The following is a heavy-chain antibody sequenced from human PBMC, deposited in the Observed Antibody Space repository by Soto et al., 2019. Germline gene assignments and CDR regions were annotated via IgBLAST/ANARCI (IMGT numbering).Heavy chain of an antibody. J-gene: IGHJ6*02. Sequence: ASVKVSCKASGFTFTSSAVQWVRQARGQRLEWIGWIVVGSGNTNYAQKLQERVTITRDMSTSTAYMKLSSLRSEDTAVYYCAAVVGCSCGAYYYYGMDVWGQGTTVTVSS. CDR1: GFTFTSSA. CDR2: IVVGSGNT. CDR3: AAVVGCSCGAYYYYGMDV. D-gene: IGHD5-18*01. V-gene: IGHV1-58*01.